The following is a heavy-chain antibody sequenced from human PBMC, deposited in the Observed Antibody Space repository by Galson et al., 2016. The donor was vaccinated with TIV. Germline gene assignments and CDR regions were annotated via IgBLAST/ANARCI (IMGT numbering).Heavy chain of an antibody. D-gene: IGHD3-10*01. Sequence: TLSLTCTVSGGAISSGDHYWAWVRQPPGTGLECIGYVHYSGNTDYNPSLRSRRTISVDTSKNQFSLNLRSVTAADTAMYFCARTTWFGELAFDSWGQGTLVTVSS. J-gene: IGHJ4*02. CDR2: VHYSGNT. CDR3: ARTTWFGELAFDS. V-gene: IGHV4-30-4*08. CDR1: GGAISSGDHY.